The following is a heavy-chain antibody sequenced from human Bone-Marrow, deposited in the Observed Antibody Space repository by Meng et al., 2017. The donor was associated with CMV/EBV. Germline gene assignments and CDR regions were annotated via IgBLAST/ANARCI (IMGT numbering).Heavy chain of an antibody. CDR1: GFTVSSNY. CDR3: AKVGSYGEDYYYGMDV. V-gene: IGHV3-66*01. Sequence: GESLKISCAASGFTVSSNYMSWVRQAPGKGLEWVSVIYSGGSTYYADSVKGRFTISRDNSKNTLYLQMSSLRAEDTAVYYCAKVGSYGEDYYYGMDVWGQGTTVTVSS. CDR2: IYSGGST. D-gene: IGHD5-18*01. J-gene: IGHJ6*02.